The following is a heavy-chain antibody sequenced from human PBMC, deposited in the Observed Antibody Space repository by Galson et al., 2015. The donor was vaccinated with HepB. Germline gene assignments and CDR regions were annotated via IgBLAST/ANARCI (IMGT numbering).Heavy chain of an antibody. CDR3: AKDPYYDYIWGSYRGGYYFDY. J-gene: IGHJ4*02. CDR2: ISGSGGST. D-gene: IGHD3-16*02. V-gene: IGHV3-23*01. CDR1: GFTFSSYA. Sequence: SLRLSCAASGFTFSSYAMSWVRQAPGKGLEWVSAISGSGGSTYYADTVKGRFTISRDNSKNTLYLQMNSLRAEDTAVYYCAKDPYYDYIWGSYRGGYYFDYWGQGTLVTVSS.